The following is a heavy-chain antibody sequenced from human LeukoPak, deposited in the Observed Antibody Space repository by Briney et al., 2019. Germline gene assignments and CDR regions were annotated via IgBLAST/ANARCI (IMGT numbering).Heavy chain of an antibody. CDR1: GFTFNTYW. Sequence: GGSLRLSCAASGFTFNTYWMHWVRQAPGKGLVWVARVNREGTTTTYAGSVKGRFTISRDNAKNTLYLQMNNLRAEDTAVYYCARDLDWILFDYWGQGTLVTVSS. J-gene: IGHJ4*02. CDR2: VNREGTTT. D-gene: IGHD3-9*01. V-gene: IGHV3-74*03. CDR3: ARDLDWILFDY.